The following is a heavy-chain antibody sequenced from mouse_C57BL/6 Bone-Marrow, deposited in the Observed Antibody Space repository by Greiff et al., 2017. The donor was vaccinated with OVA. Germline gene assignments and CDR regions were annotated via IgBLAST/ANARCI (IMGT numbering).Heavy chain of an antibody. J-gene: IGHJ1*03. CDR2: INPNNGGT. V-gene: IGHV1-26*01. CDR3: ARDYYGSSWYFDV. CDR1: GYTFTDYY. Sequence: VQLQQSGPELVKPGASVKISCKASGYTFTDYYMNWVKQSHGKSLEWIGDINPNNGGTSYNQKFKGKATLTVDKSSSTAYMVLRILTSEDSAVYYCARDYYGSSWYFDVWGTGTTVTVSS. D-gene: IGHD1-1*01.